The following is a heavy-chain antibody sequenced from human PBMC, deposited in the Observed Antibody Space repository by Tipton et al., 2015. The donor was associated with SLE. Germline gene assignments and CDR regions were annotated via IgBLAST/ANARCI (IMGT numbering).Heavy chain of an antibody. CDR3: ARGGRVTTVDY. CDR1: GGSISSHY. Sequence: TLSLACTVSGGSISSHYWSWIRQPPGKGLEWIGYIYYSGSTNYNPSLKSRVTISVDTSKNQFSLKLSSVTAADTAVYYCARGGRVTTVDYWGQRTLVTVSS. CDR2: IYYSGST. D-gene: IGHD4-11*01. V-gene: IGHV4-59*11. J-gene: IGHJ4*02.